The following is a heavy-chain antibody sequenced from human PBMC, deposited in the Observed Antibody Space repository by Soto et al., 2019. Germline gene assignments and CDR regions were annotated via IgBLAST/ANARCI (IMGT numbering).Heavy chain of an antibody. D-gene: IGHD4-17*01. J-gene: IGHJ4*02. V-gene: IGHV3-72*01. CDR3: IGEHDGVLD. CDR1: GFTFSAYY. CDR2: IRNKANSYTT. Sequence: EVQLVESGGGLVQPGGSLRLSCAASGFTFSAYYMNWVRQAPGKGLEWVARIRNKANSYTTEYAASVKGRFTISRDDSKNSLSLQMNSLKTEDTAMYYCIGEHDGVLDWGQGTLVTVSS.